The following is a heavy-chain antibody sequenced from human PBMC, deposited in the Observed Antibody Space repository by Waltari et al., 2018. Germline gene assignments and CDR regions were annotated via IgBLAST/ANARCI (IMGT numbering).Heavy chain of an antibody. CDR3: ASQEQWLSTFDY. D-gene: IGHD6-19*01. CDR1: GGSISSGSYY. V-gene: IGHV4-61*02. J-gene: IGHJ4*02. CDR2: IYTSGIT. Sequence: QVQLQESGPGLVKPSQTLSLTCTVSGGSISSGSYYWSWIRQPAGKGLAWVGRIYTSGITNYNPSLKSRVTLPVDTSKNQFSLKLCSVTAADTAVDYCASQEQWLSTFDYWGQGTLVTVSS.